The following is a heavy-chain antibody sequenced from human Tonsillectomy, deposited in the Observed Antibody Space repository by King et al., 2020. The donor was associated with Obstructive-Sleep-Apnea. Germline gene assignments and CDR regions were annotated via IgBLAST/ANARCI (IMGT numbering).Heavy chain of an antibody. CDR1: GFTFSDYY. Sequence: VQLVESGGGLVKPGGSLRLSCAASGFTFSDYYMSWIRQAPGKGLEWVSYISSSGSTIYYADSVKGRFTISRDNAKNSLYLQTNSLRAEDTAVYYCARDVPERSLWSDPYYFDYWGQGTLVTVSS. V-gene: IGHV3-11*01. CDR2: ISSSGSTI. CDR3: ARDVPERSLWSDPYYFDY. J-gene: IGHJ4*02. D-gene: IGHD5-18*01.